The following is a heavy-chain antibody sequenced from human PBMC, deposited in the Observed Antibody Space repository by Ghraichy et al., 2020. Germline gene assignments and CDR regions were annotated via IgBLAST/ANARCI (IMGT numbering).Heavy chain of an antibody. Sequence: GGSLRLSCAASGFTFSSYAMSWVRQAPGKGLEWVSAISGSGGSTYYADSVKGRFTISRDNSKNTLYLQMNSLRAEDTAVYYCAKEVYGSGRMGNWFDPWGQGTLVTVSS. CDR3: AKEVYGSGRMGNWFDP. CDR2: ISGSGGST. V-gene: IGHV3-23*01. D-gene: IGHD3-10*01. J-gene: IGHJ5*02. CDR1: GFTFSSYA.